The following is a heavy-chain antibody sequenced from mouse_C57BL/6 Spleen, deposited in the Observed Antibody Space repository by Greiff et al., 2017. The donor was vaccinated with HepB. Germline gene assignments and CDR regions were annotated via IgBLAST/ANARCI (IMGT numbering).Heavy chain of an antibody. J-gene: IGHJ4*01. V-gene: IGHV1-18*01. CDR1: GYTFTDYN. CDR2: INPNNGGT. D-gene: IGHD2-5*01. CDR3: ARTYYSNYDYAMDY. Sequence: VQLQQSGPELVKPGASVNIPCKASGYTFTDYNMDWVKQSHGKSLEWIGDINPNNGGTIYNQKFKGKATLTVDKSSSTAYMELRSLTSEDTAVYYCARTYYSNYDYAMDYWGQGTSVTVSS.